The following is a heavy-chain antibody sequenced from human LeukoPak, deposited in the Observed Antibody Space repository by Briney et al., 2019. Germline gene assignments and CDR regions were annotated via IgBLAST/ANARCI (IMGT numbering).Heavy chain of an antibody. D-gene: IGHD3-22*01. CDR1: GFTFDYYG. CDR3: ARDRYYDSSDFSDY. Sequence: GGSLRLSCAASGFTFDYYGLSWVRQAPGKGLEWVSGINWNGGSTDYADSVKGRFTISRDNAKNSLYLQMNSLRAEDTALYYCARDRYYDSSDFSDYWGQGTLVTVSS. CDR2: INWNGGST. V-gene: IGHV3-20*04. J-gene: IGHJ4*02.